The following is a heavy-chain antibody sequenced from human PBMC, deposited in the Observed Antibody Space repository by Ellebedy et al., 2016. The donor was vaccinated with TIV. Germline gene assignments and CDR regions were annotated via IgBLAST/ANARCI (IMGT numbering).Heavy chain of an antibody. V-gene: IGHV1-69*13. J-gene: IGHJ5*02. CDR2: IIPAFGTP. Sequence: AASVKVSCKASGATFSNYAISWVRQAPGQGLEWMGGIIPAFGTPSYAQNFQGRVTISADESTNTAYMELSSLRSEDTAVYYCARDWGSVTMVRGIGNWFDPWGQGTLVTVSS. CDR3: ARDWGSVTMVRGIGNWFDP. D-gene: IGHD3-10*01. CDR1: GATFSNYA.